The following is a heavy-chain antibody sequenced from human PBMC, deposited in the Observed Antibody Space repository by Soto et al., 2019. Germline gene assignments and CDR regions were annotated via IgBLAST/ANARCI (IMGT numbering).Heavy chain of an antibody. D-gene: IGHD2-21*02. CDR1: GFTFSSYS. Sequence: GGSLRLSCAASGFTFSSYSIHWVRRAPGKGLEWVSSIGTRSDVYYADSVKGRFTISRDNAKNSMALQMNSLRAEDTGVYYCAREETAWPLAYGLDVWGQGTTVTVSS. CDR3: AREETAWPLAYGLDV. CDR2: IGTRSDV. J-gene: IGHJ6*02. V-gene: IGHV3-21*01.